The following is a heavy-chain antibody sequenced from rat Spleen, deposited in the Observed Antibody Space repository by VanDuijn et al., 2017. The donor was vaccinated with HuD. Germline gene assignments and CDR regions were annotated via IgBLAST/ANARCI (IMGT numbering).Heavy chain of an antibody. J-gene: IGHJ3*01. CDR1: GYSITSSYR. V-gene: IGHV3-3*01. Sequence: EVQLQESGPGLVKPSQSLSLTCSVTGYSITSSYRWHWIRKFPGNKLEWMGYINSAGTTIYSPSLKSRISITRDTSKNQFFLQVNSVTTDDTATYYCARSDGVHYFLPFADWGQGSLVTVSS. CDR3: ARSDGVHYFLPFAD. CDR2: INSAGTT. D-gene: IGHD1-12*02.